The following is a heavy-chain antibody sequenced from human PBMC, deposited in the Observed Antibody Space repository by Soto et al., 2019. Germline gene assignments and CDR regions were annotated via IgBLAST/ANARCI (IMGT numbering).Heavy chain of an antibody. CDR1: GGTFSSYA. CDR2: IIPIFGTA. Sequence: QVQLVQSGAEVKKPGSSVKVSCKASGGTFSSYAISWVRQAPGQGLEWMGGIIPIFGTANYAQKFQGRVTITADESTSTAYMELSSLRSEDTAVYYCARETRGGLNYGGNFGIDYWGQGTLVTVSS. D-gene: IGHD4-17*01. CDR3: ARETRGGLNYGGNFGIDY. J-gene: IGHJ4*02. V-gene: IGHV1-69*12.